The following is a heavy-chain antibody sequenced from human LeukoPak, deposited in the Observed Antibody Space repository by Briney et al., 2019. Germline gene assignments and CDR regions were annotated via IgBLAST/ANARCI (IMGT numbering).Heavy chain of an antibody. CDR2: IYPSDSDT. CDR1: GYRFTTNW. CDR3: VRRGSGNFDY. V-gene: IGHV5-51*01. D-gene: IGHD3-16*01. J-gene: IGHJ4*02. Sequence: GESLKISCQGSGYRFTTNWIGWVRQMPGKGLEWMGIIYPSDSDTRCSPSFQGQVTISADKSISTAYLQWSSLKASDTAMYYCVRRGSGNFDYWGQGTLVTVSS.